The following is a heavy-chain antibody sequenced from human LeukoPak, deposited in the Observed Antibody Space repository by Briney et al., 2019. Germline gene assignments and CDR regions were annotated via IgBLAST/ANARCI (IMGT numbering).Heavy chain of an antibody. CDR1: GFTFSYYT. V-gene: IGHV3-21*06. CDR3: ARDPGYGDS. Sequence: GGSLRLSCAASGFTFSYYTMNWVRQAPGNGLAWVSSITTRTQTFYADSVKGRFTISRDNADNSLYLQMDSLRAEDTAVYYCARDPGYGDSWGHGTLVTVSS. CDR2: ITTRTQT. D-gene: IGHD4-17*01. J-gene: IGHJ5*01.